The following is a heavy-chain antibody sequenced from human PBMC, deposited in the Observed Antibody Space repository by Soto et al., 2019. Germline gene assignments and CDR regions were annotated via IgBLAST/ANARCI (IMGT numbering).Heavy chain of an antibody. CDR1: GFTFSSYA. CDR3: AKSHSRLLLPICFDP. Sequence: GGSLRLSCAASGFTFSSYAMSWVRQAPGKGLEWVSAISGSGGSTYYADSVKGRFTISRDNSKNPLYLQMNSLRAEDPAGYYCAKSHSRLLLPICFDPWGRGPQLTVSS. D-gene: IGHD3-22*01. J-gene: IGHJ5*02. V-gene: IGHV3-23*01. CDR2: ISGSGGST.